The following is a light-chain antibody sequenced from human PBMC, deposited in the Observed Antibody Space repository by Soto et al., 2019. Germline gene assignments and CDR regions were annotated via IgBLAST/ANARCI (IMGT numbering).Light chain of an antibody. CDR3: QQRSNWPPWT. J-gene: IGKJ1*01. V-gene: IGKV3-11*01. CDR1: QSVSSY. Sequence: VLTQSPATVSLSPGERATLSCRASQSVSSYLAWYQQKPGQAPRLLIYDASNRATGIPARFSGSGSGTDFTLTISSLEPEDFAVYYCQQRSNWPPWTFGQGTKVDIK. CDR2: DAS.